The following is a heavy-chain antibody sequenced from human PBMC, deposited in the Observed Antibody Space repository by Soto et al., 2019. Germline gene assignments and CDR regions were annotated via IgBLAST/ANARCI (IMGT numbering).Heavy chain of an antibody. Sequence: SVKVSCKAAGYTFTSYYMHWVRQAPGQGLERMGIINPSGGSTSYAQKFQGRVTMTRDTSTSAVYMELSSLRSEDTAVYYCASREDYYDSSGYYDAFYSWGQGTMVTVSS. CDR3: ASREDYYDSSGYYDAFYS. CDR1: GYTFTSYY. CDR2: INPSGGST. J-gene: IGHJ3*02. D-gene: IGHD3-22*01. V-gene: IGHV1-46*01.